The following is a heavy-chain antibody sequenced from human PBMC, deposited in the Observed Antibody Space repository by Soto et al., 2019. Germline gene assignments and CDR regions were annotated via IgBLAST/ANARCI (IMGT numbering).Heavy chain of an antibody. CDR2: FFIGGNT. V-gene: IGHV4-39*07. J-gene: IGHJ5*02. D-gene: IGHD5-12*01. Sequence: SETLSLTCTVSGGSISSTTYYWGWMRQPPGKGLEWIASFFIGGNTYYNPSLKSRVTISVDTSKNQFSLKLSSVTAADTAVYYCAHNSGYDYGNWFDPWGQGTLVTVSS. CDR3: AHNSGYDYGNWFDP. CDR1: GGSISSTTYY.